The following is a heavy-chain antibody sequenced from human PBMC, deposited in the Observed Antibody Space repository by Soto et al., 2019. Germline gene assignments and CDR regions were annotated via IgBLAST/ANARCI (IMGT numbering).Heavy chain of an antibody. CDR2: ISGSGGST. J-gene: IGHJ6*02. D-gene: IGHD1-7*01. V-gene: IGHV3-23*01. CDR3: AKDLSTSRTGTTYPNYYYYGMDV. Sequence: GGSLRLSCAASGFTFSSYAMSWVRQAPGKGLEWVSAISGSGGSTYYADSVKGRFTISRDNSKNTLYLQMNSLRAEDTAVYYCAKDLSTSRTGTTYPNYYYYGMDVWGQGTTVTVSS. CDR1: GFTFSSYA.